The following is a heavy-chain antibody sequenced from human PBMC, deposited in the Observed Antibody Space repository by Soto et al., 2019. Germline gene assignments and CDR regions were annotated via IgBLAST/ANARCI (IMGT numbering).Heavy chain of an antibody. J-gene: IGHJ3*02. D-gene: IGHD5-12*01. CDR1: GLTFGSYW. V-gene: IGHV3-7*01. Sequence: GGSLRLSCAASGLTFGSYWMSWVRQAPGKGLEWVANIKQEGSNKYYADSVKGRFTISRDNSKNTLYLQMNSLRAEDTAVYYCARDPVRDGYNGDAFDIWGQGTMVTVSS. CDR2: IKQEGSNK. CDR3: ARDPVRDGYNGDAFDI.